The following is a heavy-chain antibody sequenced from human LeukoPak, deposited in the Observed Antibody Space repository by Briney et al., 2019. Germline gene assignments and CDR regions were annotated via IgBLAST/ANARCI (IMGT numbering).Heavy chain of an antibody. CDR2: IRSKAYGGTT. V-gene: IGHV3-49*03. J-gene: IGHJ4*02. CDR1: GFTFGDYA. Sequence: PGGSLRLSCAASGFTFGDYAMGWFRQAPGKGLEWVGFIRSKAYGGTTEYAASVKGRFTISRDDSKGIAYLQMNSLKTEDTAVYYCTRDQTPYYWGQGTLVTVSS. CDR3: TRDQTPYY.